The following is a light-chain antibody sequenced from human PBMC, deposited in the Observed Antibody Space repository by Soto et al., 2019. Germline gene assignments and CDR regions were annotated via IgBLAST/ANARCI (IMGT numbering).Light chain of an antibody. J-gene: IGKJ1*01. CDR2: GAS. V-gene: IGKV3-20*01. CDR1: QSVTSNY. Sequence: GVSQSPCTLSLSTGERATLSCGANQSVTSNYLACYQQKPGQPPRLLIYGASRRATGIPDRFTGSGSGTDFTLTISRLEPEDFAVYYCQQYVSPPWAFAQGTKVAIK. CDR3: QQYVSPPWA.